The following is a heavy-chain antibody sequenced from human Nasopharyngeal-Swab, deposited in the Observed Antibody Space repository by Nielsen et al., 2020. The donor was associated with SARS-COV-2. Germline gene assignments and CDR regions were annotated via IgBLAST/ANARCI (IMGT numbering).Heavy chain of an antibody. CDR3: ARDRGKAAAGTNWFDP. CDR1: GFTFSSYW. V-gene: IGHV3-74*01. CDR2: IHIDGSST. J-gene: IGHJ5*02. D-gene: IGHD6-13*01. Sequence: GGSLRLSCTASGFTFSSYWMHWVRQAPGKGLVWVSRIHIDGSSTSYGDSVKGRFTISRDDAKNTLYLQMNSLRAEDTAVYYCARDRGKAAAGTNWFDPWGQGTLVTVSS.